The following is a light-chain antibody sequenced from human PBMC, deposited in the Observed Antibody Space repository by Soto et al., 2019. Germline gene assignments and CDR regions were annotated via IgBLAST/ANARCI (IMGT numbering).Light chain of an antibody. CDR3: CSYAGSSTLVYV. J-gene: IGLJ1*01. CDR2: EVS. V-gene: IGLV2-23*02. Sequence: LTQPASVSGPPGQSITISCTGTSSDVGSYNLVSWYQQHPGKAPKLMIYEVSKRPSGVSNRFSGSKSGNTASLTISGLQAEDEADYYCCSYAGSSTLVYVFGTGTKVTVL. CDR1: SSDVGSYNL.